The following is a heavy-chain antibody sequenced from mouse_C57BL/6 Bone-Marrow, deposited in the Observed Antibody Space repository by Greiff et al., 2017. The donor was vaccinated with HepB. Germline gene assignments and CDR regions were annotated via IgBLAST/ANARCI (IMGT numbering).Heavy chain of an antibody. V-gene: IGHV1-72*01. Sequence: QVQLQQSGAELVKPGASVKLSCKASGYTFTSYWMHWVKQRPGRGLEWIGRIDPNSGGTKYNEKFKSKATLTVDKPSSTAYMQLSSLTSEDSAVYYCARSGALYYGYDERAWFADWGQGTLVTVSA. CDR3: ARSGALYYGYDERAWFAD. CDR1: GYTFTSYW. CDR2: IDPNSGGT. J-gene: IGHJ3*01. D-gene: IGHD2-2*01.